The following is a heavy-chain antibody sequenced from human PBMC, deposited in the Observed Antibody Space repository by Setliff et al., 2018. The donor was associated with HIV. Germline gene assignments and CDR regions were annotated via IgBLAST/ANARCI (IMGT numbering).Heavy chain of an antibody. CDR3: TRRRRAPGTGDLEAY. D-gene: IGHD7-27*01. V-gene: IGHV5-51*01. J-gene: IGHJ4*02. CDR2: IFPGDSDT. CDR1: GYSFTSYW. Sequence: PGESLKISCKGSGYSFTSYWIGWVRQMPGKGLEWMGVIFPGDSDTRYSPSFQGQVTISADRSITTVYLHWSSLQASDTAMYYCTRRRRAPGTGDLEAYWGQGTLVTVSS.